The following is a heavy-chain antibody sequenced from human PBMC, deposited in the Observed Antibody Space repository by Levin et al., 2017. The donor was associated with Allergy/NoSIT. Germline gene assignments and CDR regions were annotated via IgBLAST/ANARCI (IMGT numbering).Heavy chain of an antibody. CDR3: ARGLHMDTGFDI. V-gene: IGHV1-8*01. Sequence: ASVKVSCKTSGYTFSNYDINWVRQATGQGLEWMGRMNPNSGNTGYAQKFQGRVTMTRNTSISITYMEVSSLRSEDTAVYYCARGLHMDTGFDIWGQGTMVTVSS. D-gene: IGHD5-18*01. CDR1: GYTFSNYD. CDR2: MNPNSGNT. J-gene: IGHJ3*02.